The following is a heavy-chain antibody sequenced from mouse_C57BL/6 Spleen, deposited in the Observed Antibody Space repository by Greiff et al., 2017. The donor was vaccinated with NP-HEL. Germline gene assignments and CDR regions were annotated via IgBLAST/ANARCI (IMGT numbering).Heavy chain of an antibody. CDR2: IYPGSGNT. CDR3: AKACDSNYDYYAMDY. J-gene: IGHJ4*01. D-gene: IGHD2-5*01. V-gene: IGHV1-76*01. CDR1: GYTFTDYY. Sequence: QVQLKQSGAELVRPGASVKLSCKASGYTFTDYYINWVKQRPGQGLEWIARIYPGSGNTYYNEKFKGKATLTAEKSSSTAYMQLCSLTSEDSAVYFCAKACDSNYDYYAMDYWGQGTSVTVSS.